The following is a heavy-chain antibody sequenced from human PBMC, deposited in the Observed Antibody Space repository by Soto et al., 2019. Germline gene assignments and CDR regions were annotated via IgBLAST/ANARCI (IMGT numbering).Heavy chain of an antibody. V-gene: IGHV3-21*01. Sequence: GGSLSLSCAASGFTFSSYSMNWVRQAPGKGLEWVSSISSSSSYIYYADSVKGRFTISRDNANNSLYLQMNSLRAEDAAVYYCARDRRMGLLDVFGTYLTAAFDIWGQGTRVTV. CDR1: GFTFSSYS. D-gene: IGHD3-16*02. CDR2: ISSSSSYI. CDR3: ARDRRMGLLDVFGTYLTAAFDI. J-gene: IGHJ3*02.